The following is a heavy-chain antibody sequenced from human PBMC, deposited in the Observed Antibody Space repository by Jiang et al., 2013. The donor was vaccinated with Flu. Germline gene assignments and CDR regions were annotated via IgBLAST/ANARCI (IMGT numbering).Heavy chain of an antibody. V-gene: IGHV4-59*01. CDR2: IHHSGST. Sequence: GSGLVKPSETLSLTCTVSGGSISSYYWNWIRQPPGKGLGWIGYIHHSGSTNYNPSFKSRVTILVDTSKNQFSLKLTSVTAADTAVYYCARTHYWNDAFDIWGQGTMVTGLF. J-gene: IGHJ3*02. D-gene: IGHD1-1*01. CDR1: GGSISSYY. CDR3: ARTHYWNDAFDI.